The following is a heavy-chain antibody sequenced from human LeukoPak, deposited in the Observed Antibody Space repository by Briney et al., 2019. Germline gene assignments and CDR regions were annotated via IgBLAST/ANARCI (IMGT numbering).Heavy chain of an antibody. CDR2: IYYSGST. CDR3: ARGLWLPDI. Sequence: SETLSLTCTVSGGSIXSYYWSWIRQPPGKGLEWIGYIYYSGSTNYNLSLKSRVTISVDTSKNQFSLKLSSVTAADTAVYYCARGLWLPDIWGQGTMVTVSS. D-gene: IGHD5-18*01. CDR1: GGSIXSYY. J-gene: IGHJ3*02. V-gene: IGHV4-59*01.